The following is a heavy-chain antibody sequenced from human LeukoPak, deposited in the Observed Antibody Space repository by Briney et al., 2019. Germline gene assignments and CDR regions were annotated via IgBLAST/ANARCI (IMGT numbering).Heavy chain of an antibody. J-gene: IGHJ4*02. CDR3: ARDLCSGGSCSDY. D-gene: IGHD2-15*01. Sequence: GGSLRLSCAASGFTFSSYEMNWVRQAPGKGLEWVSYISSSGGTIYYADSVKGRFTISRDNAKNSLYLQINSLRAEDTAIYYCARDLCSGGSCSDYWGQGTLVTVSS. CDR1: GFTFSSYE. CDR2: ISSSGGTI. V-gene: IGHV3-48*03.